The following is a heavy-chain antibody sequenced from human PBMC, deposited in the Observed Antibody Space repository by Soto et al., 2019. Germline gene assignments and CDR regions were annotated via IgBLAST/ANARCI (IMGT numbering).Heavy chain of an antibody. V-gene: IGHV1-46*01. J-gene: IGHJ5*02. Sequence: GASVQVSCKASGYTFTSYYMHWVRQAPGQGLEWMGIINPSGGSTSYAQKFQGRVTMTRDTSTSTVYMELSSLRSEDTAVYYCAREEVETVTTVPANWFDPWGQGTLVTV. CDR2: INPSGGST. CDR3: AREEVETVTTVPANWFDP. CDR1: GYTFTSYY. D-gene: IGHD4-4*01.